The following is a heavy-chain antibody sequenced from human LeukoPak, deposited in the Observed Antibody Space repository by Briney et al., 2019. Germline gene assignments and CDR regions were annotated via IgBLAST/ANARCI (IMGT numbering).Heavy chain of an antibody. J-gene: IGHJ4*02. V-gene: IGHV3-21*01. Sequence: GGSLRLSCAASGFTFSSYSMNWVRQAPGKGLEWVSSISSSSYIYYADSVKGRFTISRDNAKNSLYLQMNSLRAEDTAVYYCARDLEQQLADYWGQGTLVTVSS. CDR1: GFTFSSYS. D-gene: IGHD6-13*01. CDR2: ISSSSYI. CDR3: ARDLEQQLADY.